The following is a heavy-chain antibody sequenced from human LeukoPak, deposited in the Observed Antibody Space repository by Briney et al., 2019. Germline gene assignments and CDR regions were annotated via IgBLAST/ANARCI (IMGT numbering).Heavy chain of an antibody. CDR2: ISSSSSHI. CDR1: GFTFSSYS. Sequence: PGGSLRLSCAASGFTFSSYSMNWVRQAPGKGLEWVSSISSSSSHIYYADSVKGRFTMSRDNAKNSLYLQMNSLRADDTAVYYCARVLEAASFGYWGQGSPVTVSS. J-gene: IGHJ4*02. CDR3: ARVLEAASFGY. V-gene: IGHV3-21*01. D-gene: IGHD6-13*01.